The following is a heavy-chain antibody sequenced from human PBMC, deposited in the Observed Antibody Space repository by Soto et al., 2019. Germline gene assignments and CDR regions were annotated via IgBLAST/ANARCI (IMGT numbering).Heavy chain of an antibody. Sequence: GGSLRLSCAASGFTFSSYGMHWVRQAPGKGLEWVSAISGSGGSTYYADSVKGRFTISRDNSKNTLYLQMNSLRAEDTAVYYCAKEKIMTTVMTDYYYYYGMDVWGQGTTVTVSS. D-gene: IGHD4-4*01. J-gene: IGHJ6*02. CDR3: AKEKIMTTVMTDYYYYYGMDV. V-gene: IGHV3-23*01. CDR1: GFTFSSYG. CDR2: ISGSGGST.